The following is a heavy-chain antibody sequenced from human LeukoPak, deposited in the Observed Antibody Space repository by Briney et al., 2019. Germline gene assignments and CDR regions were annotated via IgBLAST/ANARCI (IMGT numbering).Heavy chain of an antibody. CDR3: VRGPYGSSISNWFDP. CDR1: GGSISSGSYY. CDR2: IYYNGDT. Sequence: SQTLSLTCTVSGGSISSGSYYWSWIRQTPGKGLEWIGYIYYNGDTHYNPSLNSRLSMSVDTPNKQFSLNLRSVTAADTAVYYCVRGPYGSSISNWFDPWGQGLLVTVSS. J-gene: IGHJ5*02. V-gene: IGHV4-61*01. D-gene: IGHD3-10*01.